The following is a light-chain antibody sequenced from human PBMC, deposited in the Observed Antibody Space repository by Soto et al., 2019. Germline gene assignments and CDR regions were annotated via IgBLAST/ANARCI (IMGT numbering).Light chain of an antibody. V-gene: IGLV4-69*01. Sequence: QSVLTQSPSASASLGASVKLTCTLSSGHSSYAIAWHQQQPEKGPRYLMKLNSDGSHSKGDGIPDRFSGSSSGAERYLTISSLLSEDEADYYCQTWGTGPAVFGGGTQLTVL. J-gene: IGLJ7*01. CDR2: LNSDGSH. CDR3: QTWGTGPAV. CDR1: SGHSSYA.